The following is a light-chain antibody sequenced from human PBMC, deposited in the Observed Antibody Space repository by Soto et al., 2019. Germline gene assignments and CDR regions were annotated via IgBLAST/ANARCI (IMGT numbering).Light chain of an antibody. CDR2: AAS. Sequence: DIQMTQSSSSLSASVEDRVTITCLASQTISTYLNWYQQTSGKPPKLLIYAASSLQSGVPSRFSGSGSGTDFTLTISSLQPDDFATYYCQQSFYVPYTFGPGTKVDIK. V-gene: IGKV1-39*01. J-gene: IGKJ3*01. CDR1: QTISTY. CDR3: QQSFYVPYT.